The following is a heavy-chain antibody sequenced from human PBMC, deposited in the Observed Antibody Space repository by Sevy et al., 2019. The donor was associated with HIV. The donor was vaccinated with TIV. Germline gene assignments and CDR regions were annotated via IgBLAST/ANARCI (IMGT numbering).Heavy chain of an antibody. D-gene: IGHD6-13*01. V-gene: IGHV1-69*13. J-gene: IGHJ6*02. CDR1: GGTFSSYA. CDR3: ARLLEAAGTLGVSYYYYYGMDV. Sequence: ASVKVSCKASGGTFSSYAISWVRQAPGQGLEWMGGIIPIFGTANYAQEVQGRVTITADESTSTAYMELSSLRSEETAVYYCARLLEAAGTLGVSYYYYYGMDVWGQGTTVTVSS. CDR2: IIPIFGTA.